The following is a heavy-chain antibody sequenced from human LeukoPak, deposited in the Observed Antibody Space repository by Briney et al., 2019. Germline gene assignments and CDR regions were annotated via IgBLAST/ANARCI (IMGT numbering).Heavy chain of an antibody. V-gene: IGHV1-8*03. Sequence: ASVKVSCKASGYTFTSYDINWVRQATGQGLEWMGWMNPNSGNTGYAQKFQGRVTITADESTSTAYMELSSLRSEDTAVYYCARGNVVVVAATSSYFDYWGQGTLVTVSS. CDR1: GYTFTSYD. CDR3: ARGNVVVVAATSSYFDY. J-gene: IGHJ4*02. D-gene: IGHD2-15*01. CDR2: MNPNSGNT.